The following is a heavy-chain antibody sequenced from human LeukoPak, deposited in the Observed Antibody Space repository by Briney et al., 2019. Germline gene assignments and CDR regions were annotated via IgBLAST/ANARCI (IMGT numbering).Heavy chain of an antibody. Sequence: GASVKGSCTASGYTFTGYYMHWVRQAPGQGLEWMGWINPNSGGTNYAQKFQGRVTMTRDTSISTAYMELSRLRSDDTAVYYCARANYGGNLGDYWGQGTLVTVSS. CDR2: INPNSGGT. CDR3: ARANYGGNLGDY. V-gene: IGHV1-2*02. D-gene: IGHD4-23*01. J-gene: IGHJ4*02. CDR1: GYTFTGYY.